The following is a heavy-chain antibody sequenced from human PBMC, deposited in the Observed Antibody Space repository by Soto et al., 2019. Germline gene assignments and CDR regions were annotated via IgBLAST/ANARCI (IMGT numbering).Heavy chain of an antibody. CDR3: AREGEYSSGWPLLDY. J-gene: IGHJ4*02. Sequence: PSETLSLTCTVSGGSISSYYWSWIRQPPGKGLEWIGYIYYSGSTNYNPSLKSRVTISVDTSKNQFSLKLSSVTAADTAVYYCAREGEYSSGWPLLDYRGQGTLVTVSS. CDR1: GGSISSYY. D-gene: IGHD6-19*01. V-gene: IGHV4-59*01. CDR2: IYYSGST.